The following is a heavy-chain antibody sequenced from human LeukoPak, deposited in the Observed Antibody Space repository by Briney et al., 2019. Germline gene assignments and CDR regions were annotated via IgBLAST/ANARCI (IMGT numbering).Heavy chain of an antibody. D-gene: IGHD3-22*01. V-gene: IGHV4-4*02. J-gene: IGHJ4*02. Sequence: KSSETLSLTCAVSGGSISSSDWWSWVRPPPGKGLEWIGEIYHSGSTNYNPSLKSRVTISVDKSKNQFSLKLSSVTAADTAVYYCASGDSSGSIFDYWGQGTLVTVSS. CDR1: GGSISSSDW. CDR2: IYHSGST. CDR3: ASGDSSGSIFDY.